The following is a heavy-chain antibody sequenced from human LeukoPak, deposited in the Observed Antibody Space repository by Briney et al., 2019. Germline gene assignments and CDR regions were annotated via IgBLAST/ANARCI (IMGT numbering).Heavy chain of an antibody. CDR3: AKGESDIVVVVAGY. Sequence: GGSLRLSCAASGFTFSSYGMHWVRQAPGKGLEWVAFIRFDGSNKYYGDSVKGRFTISRDNSKNILYLQMNSLRAEDTAVYYCAKGESDIVVVVAGYWGQGTLVTVSS. CDR2: IRFDGSNK. CDR1: GFTFSSYG. J-gene: IGHJ4*02. D-gene: IGHD2-15*01. V-gene: IGHV3-30*02.